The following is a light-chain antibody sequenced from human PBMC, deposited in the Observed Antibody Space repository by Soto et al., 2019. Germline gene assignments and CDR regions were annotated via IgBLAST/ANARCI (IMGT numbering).Light chain of an antibody. CDR1: QSVGSY. V-gene: IGKV3-11*02. J-gene: IGKJ4*01. CDR3: QPRSSWPLLS. Sequence: EIVVTQSPATLSLSPGERATLSCRTSQSVGSYLAWYQKKPGKAPRLLIYDASNRATGIPARFSGSGSGRDFTLNISSLAPEDFAVYYCQPRSSWPLLSFGGRTKVEIK. CDR2: DAS.